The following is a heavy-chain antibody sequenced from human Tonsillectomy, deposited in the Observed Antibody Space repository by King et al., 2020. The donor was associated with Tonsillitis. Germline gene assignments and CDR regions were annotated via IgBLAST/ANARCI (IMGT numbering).Heavy chain of an antibody. J-gene: IGHJ6*02. V-gene: IGHV1-8*01. CDR3: ARDLRGADYDFWSGYSLGYYYYYGMDV. CDR1: GYTFTSYD. Sequence: VQLVESGAEVKKPGASVKVSCKASGYTFTSYDINWVRQATGQGLEWMGWMNPNSGNTGYAQKFQGRVTMTRNTSISTAYMELSSLRSEDTAVYYCARDLRGADYDFWSGYSLGYYYYYGMDVWGQGTTVTVSS. D-gene: IGHD3-3*01. CDR2: MNPNSGNT.